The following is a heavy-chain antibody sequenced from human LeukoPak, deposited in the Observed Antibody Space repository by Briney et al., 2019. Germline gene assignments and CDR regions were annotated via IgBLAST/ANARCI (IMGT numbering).Heavy chain of an antibody. CDR2: IYYSGST. V-gene: IGHV4-30-4*01. Sequence: SETLSLTCTVSGGSISNGDYYWSWIRQPPGKGLEWIGYIYYSGSTYYNPSLNSRVTISVHTSKNQFSLKLSSVTAADTAVYYCAGSSTSFDAFDIWGQGTMVTVSS. CDR3: AGSSTSFDAFDI. D-gene: IGHD2-2*01. CDR1: GGSISNGDYY. J-gene: IGHJ3*02.